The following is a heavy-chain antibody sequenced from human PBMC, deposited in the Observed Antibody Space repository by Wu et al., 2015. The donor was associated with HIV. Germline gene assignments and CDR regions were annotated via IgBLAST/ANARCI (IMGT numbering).Heavy chain of an antibody. CDR3: ATVFDTRGSSPGEWYLDL. Sequence: QVQLVQSGAEVKKPGSSVKVSCKASGDTFNSYAINWVRQAPGQGLEWMGIIHPSVGSPMYAQKFQGRVTMTRDTSTGTVYLELSTLRSEDSALYYCATVFDTRGSSPGEWYLDLWGRGTLVTVSS. D-gene: IGHD3-10*01. CDR1: GDTFNSYA. CDR2: IHPSVGSP. V-gene: IGHV1-46*02. J-gene: IGHJ2*01.